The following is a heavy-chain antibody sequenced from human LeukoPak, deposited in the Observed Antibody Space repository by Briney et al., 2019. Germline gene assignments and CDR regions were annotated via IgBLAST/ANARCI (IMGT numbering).Heavy chain of an antibody. J-gene: IGHJ4*02. CDR1: GYTFTSYG. D-gene: IGHD3-9*01. V-gene: IGHV1-18*01. CDR2: ISAYNGNT. CDR3: ARDQAATNTQVRFCLD. Sequence: ASVKVSCKASGYTFTSYGISWVRQAPGPGLEWMGWISAYNGNTNFAQKLQGRVTMTTDTSTSTAYMDLRSLRSDDTAVYYCARDQAATNTQVRFCLDWGQGTLVTVSS.